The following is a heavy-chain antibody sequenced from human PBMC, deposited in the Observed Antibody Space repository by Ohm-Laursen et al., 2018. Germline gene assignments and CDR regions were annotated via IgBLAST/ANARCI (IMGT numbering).Heavy chain of an antibody. D-gene: IGHD1-26*01. Sequence: SLRLSCTASGFTFSSYNMHWVRQAPGKGLEYVSAITYNGDNSYYANSVKGRFTISRDNSKNTLYLQMVSLTTEDMAIYYCARGFTSAGSGADYWGQGTLVTVSS. V-gene: IGHV3-64*01. CDR1: GFTFSSYN. CDR2: ITYNGDNS. J-gene: IGHJ4*02. CDR3: ARGFTSAGSGADY.